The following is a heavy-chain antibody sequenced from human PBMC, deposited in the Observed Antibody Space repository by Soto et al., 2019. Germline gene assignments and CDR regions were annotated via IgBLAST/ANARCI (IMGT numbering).Heavy chain of an antibody. J-gene: IGHJ5*02. D-gene: IGHD2-2*01. CDR3: VREYCSSTSCLNWFDP. CDR1: GFTFGSYA. CDR2: ISGSGGGT. V-gene: IGHV3-23*01. Sequence: GGSLRLSCAASGFTFGSYAMSWVRQAPGKGLEWVSAISGSGGGTYYADSVKGRFTISRDNSKNPLYLQMNSLRAEDTAVYYCVREYCSSTSCLNWFDPWGQGTLVTVSS.